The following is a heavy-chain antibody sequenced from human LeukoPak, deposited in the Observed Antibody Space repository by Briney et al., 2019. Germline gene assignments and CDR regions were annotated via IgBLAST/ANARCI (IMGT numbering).Heavy chain of an antibody. Sequence: GGSLRLSCAASGFTFDDYGVSWVRQAPGKGLEWVSGINWNGGSTGYADSVKGRFTISRDNAKNSLYLQMNSLRAEDTALYYCARYCSSTSRYYYYMDVWGKGTTVTVSS. V-gene: IGHV3-20*04. J-gene: IGHJ6*03. CDR2: INWNGGST. CDR3: ARYCSSTSRYYYYMDV. D-gene: IGHD2-2*01. CDR1: GFTFDDYG.